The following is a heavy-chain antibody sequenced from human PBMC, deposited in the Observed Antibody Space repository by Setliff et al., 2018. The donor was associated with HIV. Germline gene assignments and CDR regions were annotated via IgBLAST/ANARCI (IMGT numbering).Heavy chain of an antibody. CDR3: ARVPGRNYFDY. CDR2: INPSSGAT. Sequence: AASVKVSCKASGYTFTDYFIHWVRQAPGQGLEWMGWINPSSGATNYVQKFQGRVTMTRDTSISTAYMEVSRLRSDDTAVYYCARVPGRNYFDYWGQGTLVTV. J-gene: IGHJ4*02. V-gene: IGHV1-2*02. CDR1: GYTFTDYF.